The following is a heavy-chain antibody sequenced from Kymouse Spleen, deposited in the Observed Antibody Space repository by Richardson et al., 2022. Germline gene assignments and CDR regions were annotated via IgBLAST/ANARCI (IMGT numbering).Heavy chain of an antibody. J-gene: IGHJ3*02. V-gene: IGHV3-21*03. CDR2: ISSSSSYI. Sequence: EVQLVESGGGLVKPGGSLRLSCAASGFTFSSYSMNWVRQAPGKGLEWVSSISSSSSYIYYADSVKGRFTISRDNAKNSLYLQMNSLRAEDTAVYYCARDQGYNWNYRAFDIWGQGTMVTVSS. CDR3: ARDQGYNWNYRAFDI. D-gene: IGHD1-7*01. CDR1: GFTFSSYS.